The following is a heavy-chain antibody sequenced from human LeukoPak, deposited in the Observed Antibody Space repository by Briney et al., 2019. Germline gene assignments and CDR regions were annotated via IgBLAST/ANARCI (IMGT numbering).Heavy chain of an antibody. D-gene: IGHD3-22*01. V-gene: IGHV3-30*18. CDR1: GFTFSSYG. Sequence: GRSLRLSCAASGFTFSSYGMHWVRQVPGKGLEWVAVISYDGSNKYYADSVKGRFTISRDNSKNTLYLQMNSLRAEDTAVYYCAKAASVYYYDSSGYYYVSHYFDYWGQGTLVTVSS. CDR3: AKAASVYYYDSSGYYYVSHYFDY. CDR2: ISYDGSNK. J-gene: IGHJ4*02.